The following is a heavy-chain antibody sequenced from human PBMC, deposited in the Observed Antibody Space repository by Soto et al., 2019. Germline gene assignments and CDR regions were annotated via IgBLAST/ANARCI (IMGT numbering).Heavy chain of an antibody. CDR3: ARRLSGTLNYLDP. D-gene: IGHD1-7*01. V-gene: IGHV1-3*01. CDR1: GYTFTSYA. Sequence: ASVKVSCKASGYTFTSYAMHWVRQAPGQRLEWMGWINAGNGNTKYSQKFQGRVTISVDKSINTAYLQWNSLQPSDSGFYYCARRLSGTLNYLDPWGQGTQVTVSS. CDR2: INAGNGNT. J-gene: IGHJ5*02.